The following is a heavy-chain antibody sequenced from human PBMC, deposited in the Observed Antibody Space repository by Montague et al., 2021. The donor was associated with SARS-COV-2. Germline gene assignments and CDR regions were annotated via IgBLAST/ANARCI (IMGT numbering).Heavy chain of an antibody. J-gene: IGHJ3*02. Sequence: SPRLSCAASRFTFSSYSTNWVRQAPGKGLEWVSSISGSSSYIYYADSVKGRFTISRDNAKNSLYLQMNSLRAEDTAVYYCARDERGYSYGYPFDIWGQGTMVTVSS. CDR3: ARDERGYSYGYPFDI. V-gene: IGHV3-21*01. D-gene: IGHD5-18*01. CDR2: ISGSSSYI. CDR1: RFTFSSYS.